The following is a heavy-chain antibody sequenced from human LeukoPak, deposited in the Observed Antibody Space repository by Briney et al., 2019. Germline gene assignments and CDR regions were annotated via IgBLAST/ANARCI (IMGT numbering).Heavy chain of an antibody. CDR3: ARHSAGDGIDY. Sequence: SETLSLTCTVSGGSISITNYYWAWIRQPPGTGLEYIGSIYYSGSTSYNPSLKSRVTISVDTSKNQFSLKVNSMTATDTAVIYCARHSAGDGIDYWGQGTLVTVSS. D-gene: IGHD7-27*01. J-gene: IGHJ4*02. V-gene: IGHV4-39*01. CDR1: GGSISITNYY. CDR2: IYYSGST.